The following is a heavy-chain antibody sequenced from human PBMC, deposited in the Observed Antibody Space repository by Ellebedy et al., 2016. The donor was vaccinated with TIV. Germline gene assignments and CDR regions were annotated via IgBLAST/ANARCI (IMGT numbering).Heavy chain of an antibody. J-gene: IGHJ5*02. D-gene: IGHD4-23*01. V-gene: IGHV3-48*01. CDR2: ISSSSSTI. CDR1: GATFRSYS. Sequence: GGSLRLSCVASGATFRSYSMNWVRQAPGKGLEWVSYISSSSSTIYYADSVKGRFTISRDNAKNSLYLQMNSLRAEDTAVDYCARGYGGNSRWFDPWGQGTLVTVSS. CDR3: ARGYGGNSRWFDP.